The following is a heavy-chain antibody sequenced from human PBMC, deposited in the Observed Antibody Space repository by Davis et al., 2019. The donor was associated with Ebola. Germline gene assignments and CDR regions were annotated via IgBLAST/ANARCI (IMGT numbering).Heavy chain of an antibody. CDR1: GFTFSSYS. CDR3: AVHNGDWLQLDF. J-gene: IGHJ4*02. Sequence: PGGSLRLSCAASGFTFSSYSMNWVRQAPGKGLEWVSYISRSSDTIYYADSVRGRFTISRDTAKKSLYLQMNGLRDEDTAVYYCAVHNGDWLQLDFWGQGTLVTVSS. D-gene: IGHD3-9*01. V-gene: IGHV3-48*02. CDR2: ISRSSDTI.